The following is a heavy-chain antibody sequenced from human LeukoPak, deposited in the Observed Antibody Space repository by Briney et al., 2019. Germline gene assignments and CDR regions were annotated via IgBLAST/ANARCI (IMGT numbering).Heavy chain of an antibody. V-gene: IGHV3-21*01. CDR2: ISRSSSYI. J-gene: IGHJ6*03. Sequence: PGGSLRLSCAASGFTFSSYSMNWVRQAPGKGLEWVSSISRSSSYIYYADSMKGRFTISRDNAKNSLYLQMNSLRAEDTAVYYCATSRYTVTDEPYYYYYYMDVWGKGTTVTVSS. D-gene: IGHD4-17*01. CDR3: ATSRYTVTDEPYYYYYYMDV. CDR1: GFTFSSYS.